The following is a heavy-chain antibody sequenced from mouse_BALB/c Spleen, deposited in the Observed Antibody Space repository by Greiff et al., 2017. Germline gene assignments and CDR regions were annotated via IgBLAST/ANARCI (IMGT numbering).Heavy chain of an antibody. Sequence: DVMLVESGGGLVQPGGSRKLSCAASGFTFSSFGMHWVRQAPEKGLEWVAYISSGSSTIYYADTVKGRFTISRDNPKNTLFLQMTSLRSEDTAMYYCARSSGGLFDYWGQGTTLTVSS. CDR1: GFTFSSFG. CDR3: ARSSGGLFDY. CDR2: ISSGSSTI. J-gene: IGHJ2*01. V-gene: IGHV5-17*02. D-gene: IGHD1-1*02.